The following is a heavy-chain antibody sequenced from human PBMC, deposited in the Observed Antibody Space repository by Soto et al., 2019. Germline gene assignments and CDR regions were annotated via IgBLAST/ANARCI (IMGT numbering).Heavy chain of an antibody. V-gene: IGHV1-18*01. CDR3: ARQGSWPYYYYGLDV. J-gene: IGHJ6*02. CDR2: ISTYNGDT. D-gene: IGHD1-26*01. CDR1: DYTFTTSG. Sequence: QVQLVQSGPEVRKPGASVKVSCEASDYTFTTSGISWVRQVAGQGLEWMGWISTYNGDTNSAQNFQGRILMTADTSTGTSYMELMSLKSDDTAVYYCARQGSWPYYYYGLDVWGQGTTVTVSS.